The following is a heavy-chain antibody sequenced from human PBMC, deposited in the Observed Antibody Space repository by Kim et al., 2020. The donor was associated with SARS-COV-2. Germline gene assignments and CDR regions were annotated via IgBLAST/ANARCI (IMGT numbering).Heavy chain of an antibody. J-gene: IGHJ4*02. CDR1: GYTFTTYY. CDR2: IVPSGGTI. Sequence: ASVKVSCKASGYTFTTYYMHWLRQAPGQGLEWMGMIVPSGGTINYAQRFQGRVTMTRDTSTSTVYLELSSLRSADTAMYYCAREPARLLYFYSWGQGTLV. CDR3: AREPARLLYFYS. D-gene: IGHD2-21*01. V-gene: IGHV1-46*01.